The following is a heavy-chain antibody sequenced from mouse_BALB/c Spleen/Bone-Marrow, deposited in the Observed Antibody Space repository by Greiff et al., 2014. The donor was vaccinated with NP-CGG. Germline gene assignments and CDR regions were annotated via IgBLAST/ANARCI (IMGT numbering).Heavy chain of an antibody. J-gene: IGHJ3*01. Sequence: LVESGGGLVKPGGSLKLSCAASGFAFSSYDMSWVRQAPEKRLEWVATISSGGSYTYYPDSVKGRFTISRDNAKNTLYLQMSSLRSEDTALYYCARHPYYGNYPAWFAYWGQGTLVTVSA. CDR1: GFAFSSYD. V-gene: IGHV5-9*02. D-gene: IGHD2-10*01. CDR2: ISSGGSYT. CDR3: ARHPYYGNYPAWFAY.